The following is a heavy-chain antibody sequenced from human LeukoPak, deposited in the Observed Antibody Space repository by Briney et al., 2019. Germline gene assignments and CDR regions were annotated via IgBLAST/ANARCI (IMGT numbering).Heavy chain of an antibody. D-gene: IGHD3-10*01. CDR3: AKGRPGDTFDF. J-gene: IGHJ4*02. Sequence: GGSLRLSCAASGFTFSLYWMNWVRQAPGKGLEWVASIMKDGSEKYYVDSVKGRFTISRDNAKDSLYLQMNSLRAEDTAVYYCAKGRPGDTFDFWGQGTLVTVSS. CDR2: IMKDGSEK. CDR1: GFTFSLYW. V-gene: IGHV3-7*01.